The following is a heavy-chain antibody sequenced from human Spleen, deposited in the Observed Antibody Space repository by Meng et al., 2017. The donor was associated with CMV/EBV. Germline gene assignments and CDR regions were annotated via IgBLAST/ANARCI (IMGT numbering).Heavy chain of an antibody. CDR2: IYSGGSST. CDR1: AFTFSSFA. CDR3: AKGYSYGRFDY. J-gene: IGHJ4*02. V-gene: IGHV3-23*03. D-gene: IGHD5-18*01. Sequence: CAASAFTFSSFAMIWVRPAPGTGLEWFSVIYSGGSSTSYADSVKVRFTISRDNSKNTLYLQMNSLRAADTAVYYCAKGYSYGRFDYWGQGTLVTVSS.